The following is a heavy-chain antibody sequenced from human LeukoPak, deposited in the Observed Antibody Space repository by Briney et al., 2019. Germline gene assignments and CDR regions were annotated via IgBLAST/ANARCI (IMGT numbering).Heavy chain of an antibody. CDR2: ISSSGSTI. J-gene: IGHJ3*02. CDR1: GFTFSSYE. V-gene: IGHV3-48*03. D-gene: IGHD1-26*01. CDR3: AKAGSYFGFGAFDI. Sequence: GGSLRLSCAASGFTFSSYEMHWVRQAPGKGLEWVSYISSSGSTIYYADSVKGRFTISRDNSKNTLYLQMNSLRAEDTAVYYCAKAGSYFGFGAFDIWGQGTMVTVSS.